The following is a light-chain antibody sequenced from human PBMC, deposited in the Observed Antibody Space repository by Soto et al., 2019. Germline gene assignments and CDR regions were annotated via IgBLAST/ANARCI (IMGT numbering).Light chain of an antibody. CDR3: MQGTHWPRT. CDR1: ESLVATDGITY. V-gene: IGKV2-30*01. Sequence: DVVMTQSPVSLPVTLGQPASISCRTSESLVATDGITYLNWFHQRPGQSPRRLIYKGSDRDSGVPDRFRGIGSGTDFTLRISRVEAEDVGIYSCMQGTHWPRTFGQGTKVEIK. CDR2: KGS. J-gene: IGKJ1*01.